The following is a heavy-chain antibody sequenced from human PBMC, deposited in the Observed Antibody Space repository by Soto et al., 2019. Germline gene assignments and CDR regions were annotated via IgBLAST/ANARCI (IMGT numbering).Heavy chain of an antibody. D-gene: IGHD3-3*01. CDR1: GYSFTSYW. CDR3: ARTLRNYDFWSGYYTNDAFDI. CDR2: IYPGDSDT. J-gene: IGHJ3*02. V-gene: IGHV5-51*01. Sequence: GESLKISCKGSGYSFTSYWIGWVRQMPGKGLEWMGIIYPGDSDTRYSPSFQGQVTISADKSISTAYLQWSSLKASDTAMYYCARTLRNYDFWSGYYTNDAFDIWGQGTMVTVS.